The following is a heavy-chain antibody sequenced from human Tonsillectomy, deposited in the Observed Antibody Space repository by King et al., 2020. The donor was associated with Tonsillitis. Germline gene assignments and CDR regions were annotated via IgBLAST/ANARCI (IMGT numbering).Heavy chain of an antibody. CDR1: GFSLSRYA. D-gene: IGHD3-22*01. CDR2: ISGTGAST. J-gene: IGHJ6*02. V-gene: IGHV3-23*04. CDR3: VKNPYSSGWGGAVEI. Sequence: VQLVESGGGLVQPGGSLRLSCIVSGFSLSRYAMDWVRQAPGKGLEWVARISGTGASTYYTDSVEGRFAVSRDTANNTVFLQMKSLRAEDTAVYYCVKNPYSSGWGGAVEIWGQGTTVTVSS.